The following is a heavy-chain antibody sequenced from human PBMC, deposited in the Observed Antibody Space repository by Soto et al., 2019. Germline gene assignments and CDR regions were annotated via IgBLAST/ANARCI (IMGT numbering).Heavy chain of an antibody. D-gene: IGHD3-16*01. CDR3: AREGAASYSYYYGTDV. CDR2: IYYRGNP. V-gene: IGHV4-30-4*01. CDR1: GGSISSGDSY. Sequence: PSETLSLTCTVSGGSISSGDSYWSWIRQSPGKGLEWIGYIYYRGNPYYNPSLKSRVTISVDTSKNQFSLTLNSVTAADTAVYYCAREGAASYSYYYGTDVWGQGTTVTVSS. J-gene: IGHJ6*02.